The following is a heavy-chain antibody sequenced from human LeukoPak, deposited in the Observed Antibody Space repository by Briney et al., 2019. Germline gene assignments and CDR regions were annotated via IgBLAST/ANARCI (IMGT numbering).Heavy chain of an antibody. CDR2: ISYDGSNK. D-gene: IGHD2-2*01. V-gene: IGHV3-30-3*01. J-gene: IGHJ4*02. CDR3: ARASISSSYQYYFDY. Sequence: GGSLRLSCAASGFTFSSYAMHWVRQAPGKGLEWVAVISYDGSNKYYADSVKGRFTISRDNSKNTLYLQMNSLRAEDTAVYYCARASISSSYQYYFDYWGQGTLVTVSS. CDR1: GFTFSSYA.